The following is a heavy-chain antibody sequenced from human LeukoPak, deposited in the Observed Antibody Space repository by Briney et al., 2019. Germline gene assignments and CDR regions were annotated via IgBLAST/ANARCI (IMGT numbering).Heavy chain of an antibody. CDR3: AKSLYSGYDFDYYGMDV. Sequence: GGSLRLSCAASGFTFSSYGMHWVRQAPGKGLEWVAVISYDGSNKYYADSVKGRFTISRDNSKNTLYLQMNSLRAEDTAVYYCAKSLYSGYDFDYYGMDVWGQGTTVTVSS. J-gene: IGHJ6*02. D-gene: IGHD5-12*01. CDR2: ISYDGSNK. CDR1: GFTFSSYG. V-gene: IGHV3-30*18.